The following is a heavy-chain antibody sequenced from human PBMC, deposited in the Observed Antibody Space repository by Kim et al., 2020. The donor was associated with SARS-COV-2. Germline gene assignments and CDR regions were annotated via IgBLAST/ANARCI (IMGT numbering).Heavy chain of an antibody. CDR2: VDHSGTT. D-gene: IGHD3-22*01. J-gene: IGHJ5*02. V-gene: IGHV4-4*02. Sequence: SETLSLTCVVSGASISSSSCWGWVRQPPGKGLEWIGEVDHSGTTSYNVSLKSRVTISVDKSKNQFSLRLNSVSAADTAVYYCARGVSSAWTLRAWFDPWGQGTLVTVSP. CDR3: ARGVSSAWTLRAWFDP. CDR1: GASISSSSC.